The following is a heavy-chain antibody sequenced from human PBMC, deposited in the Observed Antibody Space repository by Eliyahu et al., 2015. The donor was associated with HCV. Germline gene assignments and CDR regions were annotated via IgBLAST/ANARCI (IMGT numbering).Heavy chain of an antibody. D-gene: IGHD4-23*01. CDR2: ISDNGGTT. V-gene: IGHV3-23*01. CDR1: GFTFSGYS. Sequence: EVQVLESGGGLVQPGGSLRLSCVGSGFTFSGYSMSWVRQTPGKGLEWVSAISDNGGTTYHAESVKGRFTISRDNSKNTLYLQMNTLRVEDTALYYCARALGYGGHSQYYYFGMDVWGPGTTVTVSS. J-gene: IGHJ6*02. CDR3: ARALGYGGHSQYYYFGMDV.